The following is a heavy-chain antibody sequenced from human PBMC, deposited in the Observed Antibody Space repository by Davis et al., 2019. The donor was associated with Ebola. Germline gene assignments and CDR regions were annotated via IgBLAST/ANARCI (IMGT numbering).Heavy chain of an antibody. Sequence: SETLSLTCTVSCGSISSSSYYWGWIRQPPGKGLEWIGSIYYSGSTYYNPSLKSRVTISVDTSKNQFSLKLSSVTAADTAVYYCAGGYSSSWYPFVYWGQGTLVTVSS. CDR1: CGSISSSSYY. CDR2: IYYSGST. V-gene: IGHV4-39*01. D-gene: IGHD6-13*01. CDR3: AGGYSSSWYPFVY. J-gene: IGHJ4*02.